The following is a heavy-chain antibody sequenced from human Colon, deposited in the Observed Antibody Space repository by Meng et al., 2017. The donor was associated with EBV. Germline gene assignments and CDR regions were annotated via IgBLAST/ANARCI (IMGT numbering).Heavy chain of an antibody. V-gene: IGHV3-33*01. CDR1: GFTFSSYG. CDR2: IWHDGRNQ. Sequence: QVQLVESGGRVVQPGDAVTLSCTGSGFTFSSYGMHWVRQAPGKGLEWVGCIWHDGRNQYYVDSVKGRFTISRDNSKNTLYLQMSSLRAEDTAVYYCARDIVSRIPAYWGQGTLVTVSS. D-gene: IGHD5/OR15-5a*01. J-gene: IGHJ4*02. CDR3: ARDIVSRIPAY.